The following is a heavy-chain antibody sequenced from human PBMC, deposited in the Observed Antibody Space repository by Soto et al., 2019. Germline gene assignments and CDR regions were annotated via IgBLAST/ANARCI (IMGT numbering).Heavy chain of an antibody. Sequence: GASVKVSCKVSGYTLTELSMHWVRQAPGKGLEWMGGFDPEDGETIYAQKFQGRVTMTTDTSTSTAYMELRSLRSDDTAVYYCARLARVFGVVITPTDNWFDPWGQGTLVTVSS. CDR1: GYTLTELS. V-gene: IGHV1-24*01. CDR3: ARLARVFGVVITPTDNWFDP. D-gene: IGHD3-3*01. J-gene: IGHJ5*02. CDR2: FDPEDGET.